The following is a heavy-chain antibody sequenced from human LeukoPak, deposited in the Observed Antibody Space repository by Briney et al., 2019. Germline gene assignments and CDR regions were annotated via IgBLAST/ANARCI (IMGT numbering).Heavy chain of an antibody. J-gene: IGHJ4*02. V-gene: IGHV4-39*07. CDR1: GGSISSSSYY. CDR3: ARDSSSSYDY. D-gene: IGHD6-13*01. CDR2: INHSGST. Sequence: SETLSLTCTVSGGSISSSSYYWSWIRQPPGKGLEWIGEINHSGSTNYNPSLKSRVTISVDTSKNQFSLKLSSVTAADTAVYYCARDSSSSYDYWGQGTLVTVSS.